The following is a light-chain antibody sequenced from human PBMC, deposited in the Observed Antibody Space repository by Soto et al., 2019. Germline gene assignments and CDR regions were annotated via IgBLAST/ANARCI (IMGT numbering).Light chain of an antibody. V-gene: IGLV2-14*03. CDR1: ISDIGGYDY. CDR2: EVT. J-gene: IGLJ2*01. Sequence: QSALTQPASVSGSPGQSIAISCTGTISDIGGYDYVSWYQQHPGKAPKLIIFEVTTRPSGVSNRFSGSKSGNAASLTISGLQAEDEADYYCSSYTSSNTYLLFGGGTKLTVL. CDR3: SSYTSSNTYLL.